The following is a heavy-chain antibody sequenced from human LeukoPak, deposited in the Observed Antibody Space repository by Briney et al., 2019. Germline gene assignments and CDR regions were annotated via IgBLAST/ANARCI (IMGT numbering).Heavy chain of an antibody. V-gene: IGHV3-7*01. J-gene: IGHJ4*02. D-gene: IGHD4-17*01. CDR1: GFTVSKNY. CDR2: IKQDGSEK. Sequence: GGSLRLSCAASGFTVSKNYMNWVRQAPGKGLEWVANIKQDGSEKYYVDSVKGRFTISRDNAKNSLYLQMNSLRAEDTAVYYCARDDYGDYSDYWGQGTLVTVSS. CDR3: ARDDYGDYSDY.